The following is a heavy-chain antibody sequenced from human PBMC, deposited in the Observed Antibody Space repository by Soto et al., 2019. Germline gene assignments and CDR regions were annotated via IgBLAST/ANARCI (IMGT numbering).Heavy chain of an antibody. Sequence: EVQLVETGGGLVRPGGSLRLSFSASGFTFSTYDMNWARQAPGKGLEWVSFISRNSDITYYVDSVKGRFTISRDNAKNSLYLQINSLRDDDTAVYYCTKGGHFDSWGQGTLVIVSS. V-gene: IGHV3-48*02. D-gene: IGHD3-16*01. CDR1: GFTFSTYD. J-gene: IGHJ4*02. CDR3: TKGGHFDS. CDR2: ISRNSDIT.